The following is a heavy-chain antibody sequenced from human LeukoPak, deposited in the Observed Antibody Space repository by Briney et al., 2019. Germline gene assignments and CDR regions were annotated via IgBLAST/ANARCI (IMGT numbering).Heavy chain of an antibody. Sequence: GGSLRLSCAVSGFTFSSYAMTWVRQAPGKGLEWVSAISGSGDNTYSADSVKGRFTISRDNSKNTLYLQMNSLRAEDTAVYYCAKTLRTGSWYRSLDYWGQGTLVTVSS. CDR2: ISGSGDNT. CDR3: AKTLRTGSWYRSLDY. V-gene: IGHV3-23*01. J-gene: IGHJ4*02. CDR1: GFTFSSYA. D-gene: IGHD6-13*01.